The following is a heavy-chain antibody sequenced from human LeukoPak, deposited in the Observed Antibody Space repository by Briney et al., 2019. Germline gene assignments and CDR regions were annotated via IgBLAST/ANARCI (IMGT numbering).Heavy chain of an antibody. CDR1: GFTFSRYG. CDR2: MSGSDGST. D-gene: IGHD4-11*01. V-gene: IGHV3-23*01. J-gene: IGHJ4*02. Sequence: PGGTLRLSSAASGFTFSRYGMSWVRQAPGKGLEWVSGMSGSDGSTYYADSVKGRFTISRDNAKNTLYLQMNSLRAEDTAVYYCAKYIYSDLGILDYWGQGTLVTVSS. CDR3: AKYIYSDLGILDY.